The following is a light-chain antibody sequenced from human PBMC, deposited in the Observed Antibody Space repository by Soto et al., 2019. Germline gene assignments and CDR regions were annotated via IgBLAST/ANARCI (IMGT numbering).Light chain of an antibody. CDR2: EVS. CDR1: YAR. J-gene: IGLJ3*02. CDR3: SSYTGDSVL. V-gene: IGLV2-18*02. Sequence: QSALAQPPSVSGSPGQSVTMSCTGTYARVTWYQQAPGTAPKLIIYEVSNRPSGVPDRFSGSKSGNTASLTISGLQAEDEADYYCSSYTGDSVLFGGGTKLTVL.